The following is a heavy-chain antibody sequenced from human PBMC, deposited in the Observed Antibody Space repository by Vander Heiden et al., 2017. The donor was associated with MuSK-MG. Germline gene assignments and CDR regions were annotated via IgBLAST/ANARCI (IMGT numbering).Heavy chain of an antibody. CDR1: GFPSSTGGSG. J-gene: IGHJ4*01. CDR2: IHWNDEK. V-gene: IGHV2-5*01. CDR3: AGYCSGPTCYGSFDY. D-gene: IGHD2-2*01. Sequence: QITLKESVPTLVKPTQTPTLTCIFSGFPSSTGGSGVGWSRHPPGKPLECLASIHWNDEKGYSPSLRSRLTITKDTSKNRVVLTMTNMETVDTATYYCAGYCSGPTCYGSFDYWGHGTLVTVS.